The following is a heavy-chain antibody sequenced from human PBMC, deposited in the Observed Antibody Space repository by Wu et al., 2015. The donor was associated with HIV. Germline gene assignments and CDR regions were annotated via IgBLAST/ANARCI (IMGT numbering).Heavy chain of an antibody. J-gene: IGHJ6*02. CDR2: ISGYGGEA. CDR1: GYTFSDYA. CDR3: ARDWGNYGLDV. V-gene: IGHV1-18*01. D-gene: IGHD3-16*01. Sequence: QVQLVQSGLEVKKTGASVKVSCKASGYTFSDYAISWVRQAPGEGLRWMAWISGYGGEANYAERIEDRVTVTIDTSTSTAYMELKSLRSDDTALYYCARDWGNYGLDVWGQGTTVIVSS.